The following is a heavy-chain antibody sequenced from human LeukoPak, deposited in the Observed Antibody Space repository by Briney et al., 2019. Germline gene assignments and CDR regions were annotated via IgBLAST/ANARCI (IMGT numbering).Heavy chain of an antibody. D-gene: IGHD3-22*01. V-gene: IGHV4-30-2*01. J-gene: IGHJ3*02. CDR1: GGSISSGCYY. Sequence: SETLSLACTVSGGSISSGCYYWSWIRQPPGKGLEWIGYIYHSGSTYYNTSLKSRVTISVARSKNQFSLKLSSVTAADTAVYYCARDKAYDSGGYHLRAFDIWGQGTMVTVSS. CDR3: ARDKAYDSGGYHLRAFDI. CDR2: IYHSGST.